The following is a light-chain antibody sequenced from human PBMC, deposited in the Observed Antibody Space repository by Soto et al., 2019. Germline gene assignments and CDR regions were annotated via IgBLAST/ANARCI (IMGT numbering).Light chain of an antibody. CDR2: EVN. CDR1: SGDVGDYNL. V-gene: IGLV2-23*02. Sequence: QSVLTQPASVSGSPGQSITISCTGTSGDVGDYNLVSWYQQHPGKAPKLMIYEVNKWPSGAPNRFSGSKSGNTASLTISGLQAEDEADYYCCSYVGSSTSYVFGTGTKVTVL. J-gene: IGLJ1*01. CDR3: CSYVGSSTSYV.